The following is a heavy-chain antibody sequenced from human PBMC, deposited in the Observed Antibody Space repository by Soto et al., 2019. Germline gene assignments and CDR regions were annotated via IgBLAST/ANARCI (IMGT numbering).Heavy chain of an antibody. CDR2: IFPNGRDK. J-gene: IGHJ1*01. CDR1: GFTFSTYI. Sequence: GGSLRLSCEASGFTFSTYIMHWVRQAPGKGLEWVAIIFPNGRDKDYADSVKGRFTISRDNTKNSLYLQMNSLIAEDTAMYYCARTYYGSTVGHWGQGTLVTVSS. V-gene: IGHV3-30*04. D-gene: IGHD3-10*01. CDR3: ARTYYGSTVGH.